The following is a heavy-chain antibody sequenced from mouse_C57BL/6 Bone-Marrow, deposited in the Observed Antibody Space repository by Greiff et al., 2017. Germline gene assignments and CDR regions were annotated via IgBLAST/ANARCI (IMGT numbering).Heavy chain of an antibody. V-gene: IGHV2-2*01. CDR2: ICSGGSP. CDR1: GFSLTSYG. CDR3: ARNNGDEDWFAY. J-gene: IGHJ3*01. Sequence: VKLVESGPGLVQPSQCVSITCKASGFSLTSYGVHWVRQSPGKGLEWLGVICSGGSPDYNAAFISRLSISKDNSKCQVFFKMNSLQADDTAIFYCARNNGDEDWFAYWGQGTLVTVSA. D-gene: IGHD4-1*02.